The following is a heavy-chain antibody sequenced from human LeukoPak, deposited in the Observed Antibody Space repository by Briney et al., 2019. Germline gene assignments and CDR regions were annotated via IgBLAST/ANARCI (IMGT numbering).Heavy chain of an antibody. D-gene: IGHD4-17*01. CDR2: IYYSGST. J-gene: IGHJ4*02. CDR3: ARESFDYGFDY. Sequence: PSETLSLTCTVTGGSISSYSWSWVRQPPGKGLEWIGYIYYSGSTNYNPSLKSRVTISVDTSKNQFSLKLSSVTAADTAVYYCARESFDYGFDYWGQGTLVTVSS. CDR1: GGSISSYS. V-gene: IGHV4-59*01.